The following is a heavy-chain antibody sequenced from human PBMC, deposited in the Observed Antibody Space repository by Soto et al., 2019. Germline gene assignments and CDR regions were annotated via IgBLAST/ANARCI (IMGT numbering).Heavy chain of an antibody. Sequence: SETLSLTCTGSGGAINSTVYYWGWIRQPPRKGLEWIGSSNYGGPTYYSPSLQSRVTISLDTAKNHFSLNLRSVTAADTAVYYCARHGAYSTSVYYYYGMDVWGQGTTVTSP. J-gene: IGHJ6*02. V-gene: IGHV4-39*01. CDR1: GGAINSTVYY. CDR3: ARHGAYSTSVYYYYGMDV. CDR2: SNYGGPT. D-gene: IGHD6-13*01.